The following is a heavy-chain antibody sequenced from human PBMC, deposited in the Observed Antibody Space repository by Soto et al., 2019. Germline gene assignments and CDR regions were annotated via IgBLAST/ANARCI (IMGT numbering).Heavy chain of an antibody. D-gene: IGHD5-12*01. CDR1: GYTFTGYY. Sequence: ASVKVSCKASGYTFTGYYMHWVRQAPGQGLEWMGWINPNSGGTNYAQKFQGWVTMTRDTSISTAYMELSRLRSDDTAVYYCARERGGYSGYVLYYYGMDVWGQGTTVTVSS. CDR3: ARERGGYSGYVLYYYGMDV. J-gene: IGHJ6*02. CDR2: INPNSGGT. V-gene: IGHV1-2*04.